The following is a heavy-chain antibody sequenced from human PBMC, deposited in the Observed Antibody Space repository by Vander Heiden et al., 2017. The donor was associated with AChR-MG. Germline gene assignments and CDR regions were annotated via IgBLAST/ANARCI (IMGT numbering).Heavy chain of an antibody. CDR3: AIGAGLAGSFYDY. D-gene: IGHD3-10*01. CDR2: ISPHNGNK. CDR1: SYIFTSFD. Sequence: QDRLVQSGGEVKKPGASVKVSCKTSSYIFTSFDINWVRQPPGQGLEWLGWISPHNGNKKYAQKFQGRVTMTTDTSTRTAFLELNSLKSDDTAVYYCAIGAGLAGSFYDYWGQGTLVTVSS. J-gene: IGHJ4*02. V-gene: IGHV1-18*01.